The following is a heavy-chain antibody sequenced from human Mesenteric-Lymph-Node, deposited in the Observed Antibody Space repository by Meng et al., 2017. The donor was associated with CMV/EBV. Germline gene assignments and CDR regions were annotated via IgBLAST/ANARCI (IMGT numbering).Heavy chain of an antibody. J-gene: IGHJ4*02. CDR1: GGSFSGYY. D-gene: IGHD2-15*01. V-gene: IGHV4-34*01. CDR2: INHSGST. CDR3: ARQKGGVVDY. Sequence: GSLRLSCAVYGGSFSGYYWSWIRQPPGKGLEWIGEINHSGSTNYNPSLKSRVTISVDTSKNQFSLKLSSVTAADTAVFYCARQKGGVVDYWGQGTLVTVSS.